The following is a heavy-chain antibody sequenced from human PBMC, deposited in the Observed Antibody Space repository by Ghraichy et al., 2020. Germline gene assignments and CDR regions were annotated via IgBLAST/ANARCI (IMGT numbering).Heavy chain of an antibody. V-gene: IGHV4-59*08. Sequence: SQTLSLTCTVSGGSISSYYWSWIRQPPGKGLEWIGYIYYSGNTNYNPSLKSRVTISLDTSKNQFSLKLSSVTAADTAMYYCARHGRGYFDSSAGGFDPWGQGTLVTVSS. CDR3: ARHGRGYFDSSAGGFDP. CDR1: GGSISSYY. J-gene: IGHJ5*02. CDR2: IYYSGNT. D-gene: IGHD3-22*01.